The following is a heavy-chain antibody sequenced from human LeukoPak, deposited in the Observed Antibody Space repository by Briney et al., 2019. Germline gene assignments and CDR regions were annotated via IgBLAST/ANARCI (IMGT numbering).Heavy chain of an antibody. CDR1: GITLSNYG. CDR3: AKRGVVVRVILVGFHKEAYYFDS. J-gene: IGHJ4*02. Sequence: GGSLRLSCAVSGITLSNYGMSWVRQAPGKGLEWVAGISDSGGRTNYADSVKGRFTISRDNPKNTLYLQMNSLRAEDTAVYFCAKRGVVVRVILVGFHKEAYYFDSWGQGALVTVSS. CDR2: ISDSGGRT. V-gene: IGHV3-23*01. D-gene: IGHD3-10*01.